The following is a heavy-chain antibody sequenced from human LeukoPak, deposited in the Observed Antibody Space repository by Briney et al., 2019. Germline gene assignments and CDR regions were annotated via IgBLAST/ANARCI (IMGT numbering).Heavy chain of an antibody. D-gene: IGHD3-10*01. CDR1: GGSFSSYS. J-gene: IGHJ3*02. V-gene: IGHV4-34*01. Sequence: PSETLSLTCAVYGGSFSSYSWSWIRQPPGKGLEWIGEINHSGSTNYNPSLKSRVTISVDTSKSQFSLNLSSVTAADTAVYYCATSGPNDAFDIWGQGTMIAVSS. CDR3: ATSGPNDAFDI. CDR2: INHSGST.